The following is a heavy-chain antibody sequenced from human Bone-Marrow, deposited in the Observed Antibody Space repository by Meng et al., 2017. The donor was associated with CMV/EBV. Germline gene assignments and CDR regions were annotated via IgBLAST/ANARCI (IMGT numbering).Heavy chain of an antibody. V-gene: IGHV4-34*01. CDR3: ARRLPYSSGRTVDY. CDR2: INHSEST. CDR1: GGSFSGYY. D-gene: IGHD6-19*01. Sequence: SETLSLTCAVYGGSFSGYYWTWIRQPPGKGLEWIGEINHSESTSYNPSLKSRVTISVDTSKNQFSLKLNSVTAADTAVYYCARRLPYSSGRTVDYWGQGTLVTVSS. J-gene: IGHJ4*02.